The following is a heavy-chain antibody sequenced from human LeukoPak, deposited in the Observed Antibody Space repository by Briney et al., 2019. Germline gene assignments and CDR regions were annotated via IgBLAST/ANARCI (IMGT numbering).Heavy chain of an antibody. CDR3: ARAANYFLYYFDY. D-gene: IGHD2/OR15-2a*01. J-gene: IGHJ4*02. V-gene: IGHV4-59*01. Sequence: ASETLSLTCTVSGGSISIYYWSWIRQPPGKGLEWIGYIYYSGSTNYNPSLKSRVTISVDTSKNQFSLKLSSVTAADTAVYYCARAANYFLYYFDYWGQGTLVTVSS. CDR2: IYYSGST. CDR1: GGSISIYY.